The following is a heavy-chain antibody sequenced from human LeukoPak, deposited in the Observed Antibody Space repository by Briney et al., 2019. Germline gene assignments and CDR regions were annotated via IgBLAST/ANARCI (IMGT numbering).Heavy chain of an antibody. V-gene: IGHV1-69*05. D-gene: IGHD6-13*01. CDR3: ARANEPGIAAAGSGWFDP. Sequence: SVKVSCKASGGTFSSYAISWVRQAPGQGLEWTGGIIPIFGTANYAQKFQGRVTITTDESTSTAYMELSSLRSEDTAVYYCARANEPGIAAAGSGWFDPWGQGTLVTVSS. CDR1: GGTFSSYA. J-gene: IGHJ5*02. CDR2: IIPIFGTA.